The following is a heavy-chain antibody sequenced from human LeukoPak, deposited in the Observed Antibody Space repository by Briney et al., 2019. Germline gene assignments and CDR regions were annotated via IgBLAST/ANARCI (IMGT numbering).Heavy chain of an antibody. Sequence: PSETLSLTCAVYGGSFSGYYWSWIRQPPGKGLEWIGEINHSGSTNYNPSLKSRVTISVDTSKNQFSLKLSSVTAADTAVYYCARVGREYSGSYCYYGMDVWGQGTTVTVSS. CDR3: ARVGREYSGSYCYYGMDV. CDR2: INHSGST. D-gene: IGHD1-26*01. CDR1: GGSFSGYY. V-gene: IGHV4-34*01. J-gene: IGHJ6*02.